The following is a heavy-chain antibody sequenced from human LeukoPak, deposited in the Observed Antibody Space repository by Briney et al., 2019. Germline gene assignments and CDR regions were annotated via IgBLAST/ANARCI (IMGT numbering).Heavy chain of an antibody. J-gene: IGHJ6*03. D-gene: IGHD3-10*01. CDR3: ARTPYGSGSYSPHPLVHYMDV. CDR2: IIPIFGTA. V-gene: IGHV1-69*13. Sequence: GASVKVSCKASGYTFTGDFIHWVRQAPGQGLEWMGGIIPIFGTANYAQKFQGRVTITADESTSTAYMELSSLRSEDTAVYYCARTPYGSGSYSPHPLVHYMDVWGKGTTVTVSS. CDR1: GYTFTGDF.